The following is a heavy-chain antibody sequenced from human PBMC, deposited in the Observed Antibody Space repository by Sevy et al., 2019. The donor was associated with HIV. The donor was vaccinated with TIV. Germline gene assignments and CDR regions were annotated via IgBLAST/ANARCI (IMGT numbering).Heavy chain of an antibody. CDR2: IKQDGSEK. J-gene: IGHJ3*02. V-gene: IGHV3-7*01. CDR1: GFTFSSYW. CDR3: ARAGYDIMTGYYRLGAFDI. D-gene: IGHD3-9*01. Sequence: GGSLRLSCAASGFTFSSYWMSWVRQAPGKGLEWVANIKQDGSEKYYVDSLKGRFTISRDNAKNSLYLQMNSLRAEDTAVYYCARAGYDIMTGYYRLGAFDIWGQGTMVTVSS.